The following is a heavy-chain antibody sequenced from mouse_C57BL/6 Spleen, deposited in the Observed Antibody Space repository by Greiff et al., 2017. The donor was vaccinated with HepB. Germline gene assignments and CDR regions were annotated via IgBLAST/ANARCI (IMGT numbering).Heavy chain of an antibody. J-gene: IGHJ4*01. CDR2: ISDGGSYT. Sequence: DVQLVESGGGLVKPGGSLKLSCAASGFTFSSYAMSWVRQTPEKRLEWVATISDGGSYTYYPDNVKGRFTISRDNAKNNLYLQMSHLKSEDTAMYYCARDPYYYGSSLYAMDYWGQGTSVTVSS. CDR1: GFTFSSYA. CDR3: ARDPYYYGSSLYAMDY. V-gene: IGHV5-4*01. D-gene: IGHD1-1*01.